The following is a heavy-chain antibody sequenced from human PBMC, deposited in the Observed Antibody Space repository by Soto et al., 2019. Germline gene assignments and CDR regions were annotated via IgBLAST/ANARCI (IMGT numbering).Heavy chain of an antibody. D-gene: IGHD7-27*01. V-gene: IGHV1-3*01. Sequence: ASVKVSCKASGYTFNSYAMHWVRQAPGQRLEWMGWINAGYGNTKSSQKFQDRVTISRDTSASTAYMELTSLRSEDTAVYYCARDTGDGTFDFWGQGTLVTVSS. CDR2: INAGYGNT. J-gene: IGHJ4*02. CDR3: ARDTGDGTFDF. CDR1: GYTFNSYA.